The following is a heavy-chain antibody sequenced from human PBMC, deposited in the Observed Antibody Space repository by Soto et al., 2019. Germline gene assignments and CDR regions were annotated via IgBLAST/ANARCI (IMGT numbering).Heavy chain of an antibody. CDR3: ARAMTALEVDY. V-gene: IGHV1-69*02. J-gene: IGHJ4*02. CDR2: IIPILGIA. CDR1: GGTFSSYT. Sequence: QVQLVQSGAEVKKPGSSVKVSCKASGGTFSSYTISWVRQAPGQGLEWMGRIIPILGIANYAQKFQGRVTLTADKSTSTAYMELSSLRSEDTAVYYCARAMTALEVDYWGQGTLVTVSS. D-gene: IGHD2-2*01.